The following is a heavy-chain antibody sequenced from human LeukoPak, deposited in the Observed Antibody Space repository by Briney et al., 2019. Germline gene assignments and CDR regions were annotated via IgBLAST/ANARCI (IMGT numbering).Heavy chain of an antibody. CDR2: IHYSGST. V-gene: IGHV4-59*01. J-gene: IGHJ4*02. CDR1: GGSISTYY. D-gene: IGHD6-6*01. Sequence: SETLSLTCTVSGGSISTYYWSWIRQTPGKGLEWIGYIHYSGSTNYNPSLNSRVTTSVDTSKDQFSLKVNSVTAADTAVYYCARGTHSSSPIPLDYWGQGTLVTVSS. CDR3: ARGTHSSSPIPLDY.